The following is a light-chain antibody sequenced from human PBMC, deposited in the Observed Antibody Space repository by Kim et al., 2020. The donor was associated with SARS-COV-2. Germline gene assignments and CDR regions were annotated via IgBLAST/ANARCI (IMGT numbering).Light chain of an antibody. CDR2: AAS. Sequence: DIQMTQSPSSLSASVGDRVTITCRASQSISSYLNWYRQKPGKAPKLLIYAASSLQSGVPSRFSGSGSGTDFTLPISSLQPEDFATYYCQQSYSTPWTFGQGTKVDIK. J-gene: IGKJ1*01. V-gene: IGKV1-39*01. CDR1: QSISSY. CDR3: QQSYSTPWT.